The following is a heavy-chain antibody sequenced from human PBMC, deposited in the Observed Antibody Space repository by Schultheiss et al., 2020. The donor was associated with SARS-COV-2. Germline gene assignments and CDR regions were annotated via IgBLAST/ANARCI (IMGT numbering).Heavy chain of an antibody. D-gene: IGHD4-17*01. J-gene: IGHJ3*02. CDR3: ARGHMTTVTTVAFDI. Sequence: ASVKVSCKASGYTFTGYYMHWVRQAPGQGLEWMGWINPNSGGINYAQKFQGWVTMTRDTSISTAYMELSRLRSDDTAVYYCARGHMTTVTTVAFDIWGQGTMVTVSS. V-gene: IGHV1-2*04. CDR1: GYTFTGYY. CDR2: INPNSGGI.